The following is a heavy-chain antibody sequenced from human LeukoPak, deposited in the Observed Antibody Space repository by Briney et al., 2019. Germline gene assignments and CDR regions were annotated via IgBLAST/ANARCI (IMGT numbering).Heavy chain of an antibody. D-gene: IGHD6-13*01. CDR3: ARGFFRRGIAAADS. CDR2: IYYTGST. V-gene: IGHV4-39*07. J-gene: IGHJ4*02. Sequence: SETLSLTCTVSGDSISSTDYYWVWIRQPPGRGLEWIGSIYYTGSTYYNPSLKSRVTISVDTSKNQFSLKLSSVTAADTAVYYCARGFFRRGIAAADSWGQGTLVTVSS. CDR1: GDSISSTDYY.